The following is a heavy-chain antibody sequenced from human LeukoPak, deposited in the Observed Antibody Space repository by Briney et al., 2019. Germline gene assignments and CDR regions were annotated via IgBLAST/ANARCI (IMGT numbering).Heavy chain of an antibody. J-gene: IGHJ4*02. CDR3: ARDQRDYYDSSGYYY. V-gene: IGHV3-30-3*01. CDR1: GFPFSSYW. Sequence: GGSLRLSCVASGFPFSSYWMTWVRQAPGKGLEWVAVISYDGSNKYYADSVKGRFTISRDNSKNTLYLQMNSLRAEDTAVYYCARDQRDYYDSSGYYYWGQGTLVTVSS. D-gene: IGHD3-22*01. CDR2: ISYDGSNK.